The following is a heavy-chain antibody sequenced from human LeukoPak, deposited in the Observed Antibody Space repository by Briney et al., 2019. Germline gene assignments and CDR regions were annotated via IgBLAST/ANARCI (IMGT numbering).Heavy chain of an antibody. D-gene: IGHD4/OR15-4a*01. V-gene: IGHV4-39*01. J-gene: IGHJ6*02. CDR2: IFYSGST. Sequence: RPSETLSLTCTLSGGAISSSSYYWVRIRQPPGKGLEWVGRIFYSGSTYYNPSRKSRVTISVDTSKNQFSLKLSSVTAADTAVYYCGRHQTMYYGMDVWGQGTTVTVSS. CDR3: GRHQTMYYGMDV. CDR1: GGAISSSSYY.